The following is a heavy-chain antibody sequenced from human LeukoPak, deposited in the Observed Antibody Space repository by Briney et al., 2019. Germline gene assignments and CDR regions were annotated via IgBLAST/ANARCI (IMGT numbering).Heavy chain of an antibody. D-gene: IGHD2-2*01. V-gene: IGHV4-4*07. CDR2: IYSSGST. CDR1: GGSTNSYY. CDR3: ARVKASSTSWTFDQ. Sequence: SSETLSLTCSVSGGSTNSYYWSWIRQSGGKGLEWIGRIYSSGSTVYNPSLNSRLTMSIDTSKNQFSLTLKSVTATDTAVYYCARVKASSTSWTFDQWGQGALVTV. J-gene: IGHJ4*02.